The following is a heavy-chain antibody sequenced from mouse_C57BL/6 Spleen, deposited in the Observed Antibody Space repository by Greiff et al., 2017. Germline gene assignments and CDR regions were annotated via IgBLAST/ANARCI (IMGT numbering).Heavy chain of an antibody. CDR3: TVVANDY. CDR1: GYTFTDYE. J-gene: IGHJ2*01. Sequence: VQLQQSGAELVRPGASVTLSCKASGYTFTDYEMHWVKQTPVHGLEWIGAIDPETGGTAYNQKFKSKAILTADKSSSTAYMERRSLTSEDSAVYYCTVVANDYWGQGTTLTVSS. CDR2: IDPETGGT. D-gene: IGHD1-1*01. V-gene: IGHV1-15*01.